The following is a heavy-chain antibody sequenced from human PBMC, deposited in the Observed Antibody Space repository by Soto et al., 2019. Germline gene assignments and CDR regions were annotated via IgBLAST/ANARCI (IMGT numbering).Heavy chain of an antibody. CDR2: ISYDGSDK. J-gene: IGHJ4*02. Sequence: PGGSLRLSCAASGFTFSRYGMRLVRQAPGKGLEWVAVISYDGSDKYYADSVKGRFTISRDNSKNTLFVQMNSLRAEGTAVYYCAKDFSVLEATGYFDLWGQGTLVTVSS. D-gene: IGHD1-26*01. CDR1: GFTFSRYG. CDR3: AKDFSVLEATGYFDL. V-gene: IGHV3-30*18.